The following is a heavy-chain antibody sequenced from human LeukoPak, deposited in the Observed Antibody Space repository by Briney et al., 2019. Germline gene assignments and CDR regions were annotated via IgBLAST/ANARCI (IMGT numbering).Heavy chain of an antibody. CDR1: GYTFTSYA. V-gene: IGHV1-3*01. D-gene: IGHD3-10*01. Sequence: ASVKVSCKASGYTFTSYAIHWVRQAPGQRLEWMGWINAGNGNTKYSQKFQGRVTITRDTSASTAYMDLSSLRSEDTAVYYCARDMVRGVNWFDPWGQGTLVTVSS. CDR2: INAGNGNT. CDR3: ARDMVRGVNWFDP. J-gene: IGHJ5*02.